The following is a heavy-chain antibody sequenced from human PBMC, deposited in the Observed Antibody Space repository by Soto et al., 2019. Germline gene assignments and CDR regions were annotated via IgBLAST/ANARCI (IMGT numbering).Heavy chain of an antibody. CDR1: GFTFSGSA. Sequence: GGSLRLSCAASGFTFSGSAIHWVRQASGKGLEWVGRIRSKTKSYATAYAASVTGRFTISRDDSKNMAYLQMNSLNTEDTAVYYCTHSGYCTGGSCFGYWGQGTQVTVSS. D-gene: IGHD2-15*01. J-gene: IGHJ4*02. V-gene: IGHV3-73*01. CDR2: IRSKTKSYAT. CDR3: THSGYCTGGSCFGY.